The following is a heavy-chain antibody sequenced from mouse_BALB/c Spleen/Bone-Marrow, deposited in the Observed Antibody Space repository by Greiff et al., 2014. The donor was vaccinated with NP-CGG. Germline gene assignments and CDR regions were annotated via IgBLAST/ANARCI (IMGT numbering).Heavy chain of an antibody. Sequence: LVKTGASVKISCKASGYSFTGYYIHWVKQSHGKSLEWIGYISCYNGATSYNQKFKGKATFTVDTSSSTAYMQFSSLTSEDSAVYYGARGGYGSTFYFDYWGQGTTLTVSS. D-gene: IGHD1-1*01. CDR2: ISCYNGAT. CDR3: ARGGYGSTFYFDY. V-gene: IGHV1S34*01. CDR1: GYSFTGYY. J-gene: IGHJ2*01.